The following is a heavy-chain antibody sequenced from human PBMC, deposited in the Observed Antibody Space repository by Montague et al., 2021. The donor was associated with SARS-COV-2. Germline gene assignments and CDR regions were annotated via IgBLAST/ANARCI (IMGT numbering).Heavy chain of an antibody. Sequence: SLRLSCAASGFNFSSYVMHWVRQAPGKGLEWVAVIWNDGSSKHSADSVKGRFTIFRDNSKNTLFLQMNSLRADDTAVYCCARGGYCIGGRCPTGWFDPWGQGTLVTVSS. CDR1: GFNFSSYV. J-gene: IGHJ5*02. CDR2: IWNDGSSK. CDR3: ARGGYCIGGRCPTGWFDP. D-gene: IGHD2-15*01. V-gene: IGHV3-33*01.